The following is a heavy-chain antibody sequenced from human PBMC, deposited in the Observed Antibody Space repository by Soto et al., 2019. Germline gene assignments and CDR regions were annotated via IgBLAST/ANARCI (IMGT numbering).Heavy chain of an antibody. CDR2: VSHDGRNT. CDR3: AKGGRQWLVTSDFNY. J-gene: IGHJ4*02. CDR1: GFTFSDYA. V-gene: IGHV3-30*18. Sequence: VQLVESGGGVVQPGRSLRLSCAASGFTFSDYAMHWVRQAPGKGLEWVAVVSHDGRNTHYADPVKGRFTISRDSSKNTVSLEMTSLRAEHTPVYYCAKGGRQWLVTSDFNYWGQGALVTVSS. D-gene: IGHD6-19*01.